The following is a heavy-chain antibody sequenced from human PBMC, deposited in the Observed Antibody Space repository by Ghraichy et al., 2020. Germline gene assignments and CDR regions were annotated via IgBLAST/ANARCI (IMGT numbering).Heavy chain of an antibody. D-gene: IGHD2-15*01. Sequence: SETLSLTCTVSGGSISKITYYWGWIRQPPGKGLEWIGSINYSGSTYYNPSLKSRVTISVDTSKNQFSLMMSPVTAADTAVYYCARLLAATGNLPVYFYFWGQGSLVAVSS. CDR1: GGSISKITYY. J-gene: IGHJ4*02. CDR3: ARLLAATGNLPVYFYF. CDR2: INYSGST. V-gene: IGHV4-39*01.